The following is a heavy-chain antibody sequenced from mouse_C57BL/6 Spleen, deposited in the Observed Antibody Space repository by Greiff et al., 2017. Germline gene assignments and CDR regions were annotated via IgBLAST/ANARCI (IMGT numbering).Heavy chain of an antibody. J-gene: IGHJ4*01. CDR2: ISSGGDYI. CDR1: GFTFSSYA. CDR3: TREQDYGYAMDY. Sequence: EVQVVESGEGLVKPGGSLKLSCAASGFTFSSYAMSWVRQTPEKRLEWVAYISSGGDYIYYADTVKGRFTISRDNARNTLYLQMSSLKSEDTAMYYCTREQDYGYAMDYWGQGTSVTVSS. D-gene: IGHD1-1*01. V-gene: IGHV5-9-1*02.